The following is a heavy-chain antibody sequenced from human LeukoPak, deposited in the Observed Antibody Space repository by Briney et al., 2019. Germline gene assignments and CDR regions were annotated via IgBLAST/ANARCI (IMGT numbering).Heavy chain of an antibody. D-gene: IGHD3-22*01. CDR3: ASLIYDSSGYYFDK. CDR2: IQYSGST. CDR1: GGSISSHH. Sequence: PSETLSLTCTVSGGSISSHHWSWIRQSPGKGLEWMGYIQYSGSTNRNPSLKSRVTISVDTSKNQFSLKLSSVTAADTAVYYCASLIYDSSGYYFDKWGQGTLVTVSS. J-gene: IGHJ4*02. V-gene: IGHV4-59*08.